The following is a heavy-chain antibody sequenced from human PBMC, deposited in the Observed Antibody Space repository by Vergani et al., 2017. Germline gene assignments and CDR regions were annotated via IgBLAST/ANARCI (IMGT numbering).Heavy chain of an antibody. Sequence: EVQLLESGGGLVQPGGSLRLSCAASGFTFSSYAMSWVRQAPGKGLEWVSAISGSGGSTYYADSVKGRFTISRDKSKNTLYLQMNSLRAEDTAVYYCAKGGVVVAATLYYYYGMDVWGQGTTVTVSS. V-gene: IGHV3-23*01. D-gene: IGHD2-15*01. CDR2: ISGSGGST. J-gene: IGHJ6*02. CDR1: GFTFSSYA. CDR3: AKGGVVVAATLYYYYGMDV.